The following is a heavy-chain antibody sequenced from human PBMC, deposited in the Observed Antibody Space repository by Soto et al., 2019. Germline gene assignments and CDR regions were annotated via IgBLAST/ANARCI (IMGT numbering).Heavy chain of an antibody. D-gene: IGHD3-22*01. CDR1: GYSFTSYW. V-gene: IGHV5-51*01. Sequence: GESLKISCKGSGYSFTSYWIGWVRQMPGKGLEWMGIIYPGDSDTRYSPSFQGQVTISADKSISTAYLQWSSLKASDTAMYYCATLSFYYDSSGTPGGLYYFDYWGQGTLVTVSS. J-gene: IGHJ4*02. CDR2: IYPGDSDT. CDR3: ATLSFYYDSSGTPGGLYYFDY.